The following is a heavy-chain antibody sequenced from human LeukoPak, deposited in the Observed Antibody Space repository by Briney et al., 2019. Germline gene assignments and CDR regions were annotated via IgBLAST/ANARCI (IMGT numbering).Heavy chain of an antibody. CDR1: GFTFSSYG. D-gene: IGHD3-10*01. CDR2: IWYDGTNK. Sequence: GGSLRLSCAASGFTFSSYGMHWVRQAPGKGLEWVAVIWYDGTNKYYADSVKGRFTISRDNAKNSLFLQMNSLRAEDTAFYYCAREKTYYNSGSYYNVLDYWGQGTLVTVSS. V-gene: IGHV3-33*01. J-gene: IGHJ4*02. CDR3: AREKTYYNSGSYYNVLDY.